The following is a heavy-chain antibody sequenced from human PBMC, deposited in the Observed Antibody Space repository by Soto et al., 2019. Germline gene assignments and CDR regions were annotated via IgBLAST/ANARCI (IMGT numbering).Heavy chain of an antibody. V-gene: IGHV1-69*06. Sequence: ASVKVSCKASGGTFSSYAISWVRQAPGQGLEWMGGIIPIFGTANYAQKFQGRVTITADKSTSTAYMELSSLRSEDTAVYYCANADLYYYDSSGPNWFDPWGQGTLVTVSS. CDR3: ANADLYYYDSSGPNWFDP. CDR2: IIPIFGTA. J-gene: IGHJ5*02. D-gene: IGHD3-22*01. CDR1: GGTFSSYA.